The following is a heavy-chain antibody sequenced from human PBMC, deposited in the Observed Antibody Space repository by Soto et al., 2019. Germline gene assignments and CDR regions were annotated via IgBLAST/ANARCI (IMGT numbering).Heavy chain of an antibody. CDR2: IIPIFGTA. CDR3: ARPGYSYGFDP. CDR1: GGTFSSYA. J-gene: IGHJ5*02. D-gene: IGHD5-18*01. Sequence: GASVKVSCKYSGGTFSSYAISWVRQAPGQGLEWMGGIIPIFGTANYAQKFQGRVTITADESTSTAYMELSSLKSEDTAVYYCARPGYSYGFDPWGQGTLVTVSS. V-gene: IGHV1-69*13.